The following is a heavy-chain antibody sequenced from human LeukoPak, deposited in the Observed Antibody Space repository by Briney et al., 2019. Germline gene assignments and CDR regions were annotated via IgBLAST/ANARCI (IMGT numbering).Heavy chain of an antibody. CDR2: TYYRSKWYN. D-gene: IGHD2-15*01. CDR1: GDSVSSNSAA. Sequence: SQTLSLTCAISGDSVSSNSAAWNWIRQSPSRGLEWLGRTYYRSKWYNDYAVSVKSRITINPDTSKNQFSLQLNSVTPEDTAVYYCAREGLDIVVVGAPYNWFDPWGQGTLVTASS. J-gene: IGHJ5*02. CDR3: AREGLDIVVVGAPYNWFDP. V-gene: IGHV6-1*01.